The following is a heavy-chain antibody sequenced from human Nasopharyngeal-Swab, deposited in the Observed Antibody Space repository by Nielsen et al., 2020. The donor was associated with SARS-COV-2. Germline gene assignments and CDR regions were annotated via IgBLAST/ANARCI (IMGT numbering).Heavy chain of an antibody. D-gene: IGHD3-22*01. CDR3: ARDGDYYDPTVDY. V-gene: IGHV3-11*04. CDR1: GFTFSDYY. CDR2: ISSSGSTI. J-gene: IGHJ4*02. Sequence: GESLKISCAASGFTFSDYYMSWIRQAPGKGLEWVSYISSSGSTIYYADSVKGRFTISRDNAKNSLYLQMNSLRAEDTAVYYCARDGDYYDPTVDYWGQGTLVTVSS.